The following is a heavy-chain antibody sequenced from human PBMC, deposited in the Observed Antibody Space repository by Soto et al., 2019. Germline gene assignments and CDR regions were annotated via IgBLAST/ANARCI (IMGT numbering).Heavy chain of an antibody. Sequence: QVHLVQSGAEVKKPGASVKVSCQASGYAFTTYGITWVRQAPGQGREWMGWISAHNGNTNYAQKLQGRVTVTRDTPTSTAYMGLRSLRSDDTAVYYCARGRYGDYWGQGAGSPSPQ. J-gene: IGHJ4*02. CDR3: ARGRYGDY. V-gene: IGHV1-18*01. CDR2: ISAHNGNT. D-gene: IGHD1-1*01. CDR1: GYAFTTYG.